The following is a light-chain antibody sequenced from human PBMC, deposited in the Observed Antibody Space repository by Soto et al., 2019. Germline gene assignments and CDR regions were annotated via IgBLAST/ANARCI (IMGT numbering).Light chain of an antibody. V-gene: IGKV3-11*01. Sequence: EIVLTQSPASLSLSTGERATLACRASQSVSSHLAWFQQRPGQAPRLLIYGASNRATGIPARFGGSGSGTNFTLTISSLEPEDFAVYYCQQRSNWPPVLTFGGGTKVEIK. CDR3: QQRSNWPPVLT. CDR1: QSVSSH. J-gene: IGKJ4*01. CDR2: GAS.